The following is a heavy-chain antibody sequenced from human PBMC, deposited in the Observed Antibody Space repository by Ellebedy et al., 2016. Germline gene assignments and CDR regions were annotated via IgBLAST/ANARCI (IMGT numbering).Heavy chain of an antibody. J-gene: IGHJ4*02. D-gene: IGHD3-22*01. V-gene: IGHV1-46*01. CDR1: GYTFTRYY. Sequence: ASVKVSCKASGYTFTRYYLHWVRQAPGQGLEWMGIINPTGGTPSNAQKFQGRVTMTRDTSTSTVYMELRTLRSEDTAMYYCARGHRTNTKYYDNSGNFDYWGQGTLVNVSS. CDR3: ARGHRTNTKYYDNSGNFDY. CDR2: INPTGGTP.